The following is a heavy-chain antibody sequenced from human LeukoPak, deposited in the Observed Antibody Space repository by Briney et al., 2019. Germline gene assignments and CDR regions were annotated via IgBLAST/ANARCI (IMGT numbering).Heavy chain of an antibody. J-gene: IGHJ6*03. CDR1: GVSINSHY. CDR2: IYDSGSA. Sequence: SETLSLTCTVSGVSINSHYWSWIRQPPGKGLEWIGFIYDSGSANYKSSLKSRVTMTVDTSKNQFSLKLNSVTAADAAVYYCARVLQNYYHMDVWGKGTTVTVSS. D-gene: IGHD3-3*01. V-gene: IGHV4-59*11. CDR3: ARVLQNYYHMDV.